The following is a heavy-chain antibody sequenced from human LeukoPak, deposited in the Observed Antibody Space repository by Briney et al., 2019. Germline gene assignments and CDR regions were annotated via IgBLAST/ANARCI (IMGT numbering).Heavy chain of an antibody. CDR1: GFTFSDYY. D-gene: IGHD2/OR15-2a*01. Sequence: GGSLRLSCAASGFTFSDYYMSWIRQAPGKGLEWVSYISGRDTTIYYADSVKGRFTISRDNAKNSLYLQMNRLLAELTTVYYCARVGGLYYHFPFDSWGQGTLVTVSS. CDR3: ARVGGLYYHFPFDS. CDR2: ISGRDTTI. V-gene: IGHV3-11*01. J-gene: IGHJ4*02.